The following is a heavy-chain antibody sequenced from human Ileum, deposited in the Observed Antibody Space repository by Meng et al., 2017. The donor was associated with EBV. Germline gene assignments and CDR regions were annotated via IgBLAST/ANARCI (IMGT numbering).Heavy chain of an antibody. CDR2: IFHIGST. CDR3: AKVSLTGTFYDH. D-gene: IGHD3-9*01. V-gene: IGHV4-4*02. CDR1: GGSVHSNNW. Sequence: QVQLQESGPRLVKPSGTLSLTCAVSGGSVHSNNWWSWVRQPPGKGLEWIGEIFHIGSTNNSPSLKSRVTISVDNSKNQFSLSLTSVTAADTAIYYCAKVSLTGTFYDHWGQGILVTVSS. J-gene: IGHJ4*02.